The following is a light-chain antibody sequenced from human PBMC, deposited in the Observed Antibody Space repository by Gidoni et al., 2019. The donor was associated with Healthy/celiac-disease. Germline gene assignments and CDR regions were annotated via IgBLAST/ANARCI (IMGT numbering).Light chain of an antibody. CDR2: RDS. Sequence: SYKLTQPLSVSVALGQTARITCGGTNIGSKNVHWYQQKPGQAPVLVIYRDSNRPSGIPERFSGSNSGNTATLTISRAQAGDEADYYCQVWDSSTASWVFGGGTKLTVL. J-gene: IGLJ3*02. CDR1: NIGSKN. V-gene: IGLV3-9*01. CDR3: QVWDSSTASWV.